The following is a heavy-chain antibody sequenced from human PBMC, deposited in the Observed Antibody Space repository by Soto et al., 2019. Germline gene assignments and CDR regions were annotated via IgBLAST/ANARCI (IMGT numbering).Heavy chain of an antibody. D-gene: IGHD5-18*01. J-gene: IGHJ4*02. CDR3: ARAFRKVGGNSYGSFDS. V-gene: IGHV1-8*02. CDR1: GYTFTNYD. Sequence: QVQLEQSGAEVKKPGASVKVSCKASGYTFTNYDINWVRQAAGQGLEWMGWMNPDSGNIGYEQTFQGRVTMTWDTSITTAYMELSSLRSEDTAVYYCARAFRKVGGNSYGSFDSWGQGTLVTVSS. CDR2: MNPDSGNI.